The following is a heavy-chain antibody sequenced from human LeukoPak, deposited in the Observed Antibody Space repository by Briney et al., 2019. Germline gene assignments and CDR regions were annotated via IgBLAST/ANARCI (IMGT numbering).Heavy chain of an antibody. CDR3: ARASYSYDINGWVPFDY. J-gene: IGHJ4*02. CDR2: IYYSGST. D-gene: IGHD3-22*01. CDR1: GGSISSSSYY. Sequence: PSETLSLTCTVSGGSISSSSYYWGWIRQPPWKGLEWIGYIYYSGSTNYNPSLKSRVTISVDTSKNQFSLKLSSVTAADTAVYYCARASYSYDINGWVPFDYWGQGTLVTVSS. V-gene: IGHV4-61*05.